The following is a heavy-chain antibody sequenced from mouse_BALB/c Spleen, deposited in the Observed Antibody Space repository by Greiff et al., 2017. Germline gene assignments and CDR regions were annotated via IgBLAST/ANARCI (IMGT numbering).Heavy chain of an antibody. CDR2: ISDGGSYT. Sequence: EVQGVESGGGLVKPGGSLKLSCAASGFTFSDYYMYWVRQTPEKRLEWVATISDGGSYTYYPDSVKGRFTISRDNAKNNLYLQMSSLKSEDTAMYYCARGGLLRPYYFDYWGQGTTLTVSS. CDR3: ARGGLLRPYYFDY. CDR1: GFTFSDYY. J-gene: IGHJ2*01. V-gene: IGHV5-4*02. D-gene: IGHD1-2*01.